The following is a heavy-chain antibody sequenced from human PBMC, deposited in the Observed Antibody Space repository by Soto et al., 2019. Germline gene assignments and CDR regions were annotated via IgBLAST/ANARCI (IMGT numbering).Heavy chain of an antibody. D-gene: IGHD3-22*01. CDR1: GGSISSSSYY. Sequence: SETLSLTCTVSGGSISSSSYYWGWIRQPPGKGLEWIGSIYYSGSTYYNPSLKSRVTISVDTSKNQFSLKLSSVTAADTAVYYCARDEPPAYYYDSSGIPGYFHHWGQGTLVTVSS. CDR2: IYYSGST. V-gene: IGHV4-39*02. J-gene: IGHJ1*01. CDR3: ARDEPPAYYYDSSGIPGYFHH.